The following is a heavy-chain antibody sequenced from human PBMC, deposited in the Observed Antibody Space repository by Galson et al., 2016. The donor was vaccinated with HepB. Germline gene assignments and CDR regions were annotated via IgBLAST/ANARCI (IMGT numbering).Heavy chain of an antibody. CDR1: GYTFTSYD. Sequence: SVKVSCKASGYTFTSYDFNWVRQATGQGLEWMGWLNPNSGNTGIIQKFQGRVSMARDTSTSTVYMELSSLRSEDTAVYFCARGYFESHGSPDALDIWGQGTMVTVS. CDR2: LNPNSGNT. V-gene: IGHV1-8*01. CDR3: ARGYFESHGSPDALDI. J-gene: IGHJ3*02. D-gene: IGHD3-22*01.